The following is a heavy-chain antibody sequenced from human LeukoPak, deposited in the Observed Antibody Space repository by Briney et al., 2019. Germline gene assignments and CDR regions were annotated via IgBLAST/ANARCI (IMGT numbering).Heavy chain of an antibody. Sequence: QPGGSLRLSCAASGFTFSSYQMNWVRQAPGKGVEWLANIKSDGSEKYYVDSGKGRFTISRDNAKNSLYLQMNSLRPEDTAVYYCARMSRYGLDYWGQGTLVTVSS. J-gene: IGHJ4*02. V-gene: IGHV3-7*04. CDR1: GFTFSSYQ. CDR3: ARMSRYGLDY. D-gene: IGHD3-16*01. CDR2: IKSDGSEK.